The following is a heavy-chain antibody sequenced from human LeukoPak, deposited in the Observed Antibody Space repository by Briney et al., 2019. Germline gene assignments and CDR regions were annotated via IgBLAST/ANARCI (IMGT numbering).Heavy chain of an antibody. Sequence: GGSLRLSCAASGFIFRSYSMNWVRQAPGKGLEWVSSISSSSSKYYADSMKGRFTISRDNARNSLYLQMNSLRVEDTAVCYCARVRSTGWNYDGFDIWGQGTMVTVSS. CDR3: ARVRSTGWNYDGFDI. CDR1: GFIFRSYS. D-gene: IGHD6-19*01. J-gene: IGHJ3*02. CDR2: ISSSSSK. V-gene: IGHV3-21*01.